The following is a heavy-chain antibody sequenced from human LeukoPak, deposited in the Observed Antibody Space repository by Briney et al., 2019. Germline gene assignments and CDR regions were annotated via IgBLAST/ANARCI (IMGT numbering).Heavy chain of an antibody. CDR3: ARGGPYSDGYGGGYYFDY. V-gene: IGHV3-64*01. D-gene: IGHD5-18*01. Sequence: TGGSLRLSRAASGFTFSSYAMHWVRQAPGKGLEYVSAISSNGGSTYYANSVKGRFTISRDNSKNTLYLQMGSLRAEDMAVYYFARGGPYSDGYGGGYYFDYWGQGTLVTVSS. J-gene: IGHJ4*02. CDR1: GFTFSSYA. CDR2: ISSNGGST.